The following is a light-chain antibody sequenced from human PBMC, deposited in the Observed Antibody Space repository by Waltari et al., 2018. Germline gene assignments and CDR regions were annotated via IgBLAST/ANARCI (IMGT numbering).Light chain of an antibody. CDR1: QDISNY. V-gene: IGKV1-33*01. CDR3: QQYDNLSLYT. J-gene: IGKJ2*01. CDR2: DAS. Sequence: DIQMTQSSSSLSASVGDRVTITCQASQDISNYLNWYQQKPGKAPKLLIYDASNLETGVPSRFSGSGSGTDFTFTISSLQPEDIATYYCQQYDNLSLYTFGQGTKLEIK.